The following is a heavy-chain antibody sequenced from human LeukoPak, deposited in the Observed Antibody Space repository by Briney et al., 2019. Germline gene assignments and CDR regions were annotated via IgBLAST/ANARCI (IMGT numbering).Heavy chain of an antibody. CDR1: GYTFTSYG. V-gene: IGHV1-18*01. D-gene: IGHD3-16*02. CDR2: ISAYNGNT. CDR3: ARDRRGDYVWGSYRYFDY. Sequence: ASVKVSCKASGYTFTSYGISWVRQAPGQGLEWMGWISAYNGNTNYAQKLQGRVTMTTGTSTSTAYMELRSLRSDDTAVYYCARDRRGDYVWGSYRYFDYWGQGTLVTVSS. J-gene: IGHJ4*02.